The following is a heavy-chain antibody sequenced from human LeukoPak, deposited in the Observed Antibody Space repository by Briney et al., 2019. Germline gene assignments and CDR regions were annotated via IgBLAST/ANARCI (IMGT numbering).Heavy chain of an antibody. D-gene: IGHD3-22*01. Sequence: SVKVSCKASGGTFSSYAISWVRQAPGQGLEWMGGIIPIFGTANYAQKFQGRVTITTDESTSAAYMELSSLRSEDTAVYYCARVVYYDSSGPNNWFDPWGQGTLVTVSS. CDR3: ARVVYYDSSGPNNWFDP. CDR1: GGTFSSYA. J-gene: IGHJ5*02. CDR2: IIPIFGTA. V-gene: IGHV1-69*05.